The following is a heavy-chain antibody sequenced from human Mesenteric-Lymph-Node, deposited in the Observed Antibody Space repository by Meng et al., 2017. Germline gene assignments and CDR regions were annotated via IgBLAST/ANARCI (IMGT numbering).Heavy chain of an antibody. CDR1: GGSLSSANHF. CDR2: VYTSGT. J-gene: IGHJ3*02. V-gene: IGHV4-61*02. Sequence: SETLSLTCTVSGGSLSSANHFWSWIRQPAGKGLEWIGRVYTSGTNINPSLKSRVTISVDKSKNQFSLKLSSVTAADTAVYYCARTVFFAFDIWGQGTMVTVSS. D-gene: IGHD1-14*01. CDR3: ARTVFFAFDI.